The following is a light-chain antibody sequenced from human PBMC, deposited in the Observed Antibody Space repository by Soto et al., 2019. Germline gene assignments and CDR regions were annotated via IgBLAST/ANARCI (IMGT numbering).Light chain of an antibody. CDR3: QQRSNWPLSYT. V-gene: IGKV3-11*01. Sequence: EIVLTQAPATLYLSPGERATLACRASQSVSSSLAWYQQKTGQAPRLIIYDASNRATGIPARFSDSGSGTDFTLTISSLEPEDFAVYYCQQRSNWPLSYTFGQGTKLDIK. CDR2: DAS. CDR1: QSVSSS. J-gene: IGKJ2*01.